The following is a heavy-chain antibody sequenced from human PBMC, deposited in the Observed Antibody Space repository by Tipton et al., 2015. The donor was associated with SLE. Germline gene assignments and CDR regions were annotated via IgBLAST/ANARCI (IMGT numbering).Heavy chain of an antibody. CDR1: GGSISGGNYY. Sequence: TLSLTCTVYGGSISGGNYYWGWIRQPPAKGLEWIGSIYHSGTTYYNPSLQSRVSMSVDTPKNYFSLRLSSVTAADTAVYYCARVLGSQLTSFVFDVWGQGTVVTVPS. J-gene: IGHJ3*01. CDR2: IYHSGTT. CDR3: ARVLGSQLTSFVFDV. D-gene: IGHD2-2*01. V-gene: IGHV4-39*07.